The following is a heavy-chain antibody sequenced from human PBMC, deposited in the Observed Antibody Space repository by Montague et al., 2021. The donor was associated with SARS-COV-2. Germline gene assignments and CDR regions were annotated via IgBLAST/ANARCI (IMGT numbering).Heavy chain of an antibody. CDR2: IYSGGSST. V-gene: IGHV3-23*03. CDR3: AKDPHYDFWSGYYFDY. Sequence: SLRLSCAASGFTFSNYVMSWVRQAPGKGLEWVPVIYSGGSSTYYADSVKGRFTIPRDNSKNTLYLQMNSLRAEDTAVYYCAKDPHYDFWSGYYFDYWGQGTLVTVSS. CDR1: GFTFSNYV. D-gene: IGHD3-3*01. J-gene: IGHJ4*02.